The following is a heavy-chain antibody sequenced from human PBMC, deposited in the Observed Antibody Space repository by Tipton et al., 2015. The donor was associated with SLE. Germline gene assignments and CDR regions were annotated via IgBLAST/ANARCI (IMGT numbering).Heavy chain of an antibody. CDR1: GGSFSGYY. V-gene: IGHV4-34*01. CDR2: INHSGST. J-gene: IGHJ4*02. Sequence: GLVKPSETLSLTCAVYGGSFSGYYWSWIRQPPGKGLEWIGEINHSGSTNYNPSLKSRVTISVDTSKNQFSLKLSSVTAADTAVYYCARGPYFDYWGQGTLVTVSS. CDR3: ARGPYFDY.